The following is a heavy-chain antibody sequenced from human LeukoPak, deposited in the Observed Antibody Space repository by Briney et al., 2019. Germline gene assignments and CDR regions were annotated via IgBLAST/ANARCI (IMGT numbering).Heavy chain of an antibody. J-gene: IGHJ3*01. Sequence: GGSLRLSCAASGFTFSRYEMNWVREAPGKGLEWVSYINCSSSTIYYADSVKGRFTISRDNDKNLLYLQMNSLRVEDTALYYCARDKTPYCGRDCYAFDVWGQGTMVTVSS. CDR1: GFTFSRYE. CDR3: ARDKTPYCGRDCYAFDV. V-gene: IGHV3-48*03. CDR2: INCSSSTI. D-gene: IGHD2-21*02.